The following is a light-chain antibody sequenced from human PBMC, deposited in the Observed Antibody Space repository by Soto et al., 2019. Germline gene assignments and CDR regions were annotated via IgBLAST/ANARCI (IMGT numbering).Light chain of an antibody. J-gene: IGKJ2*01. CDR3: QQTYSPPFT. CDR2: GAF. Sequence: IQMTQSPSSLSASVGDRVTITCRASHTFSSFLNWYQQKRGKPPTLLIYGAFNLRSGVPSRFAGSGGGADFRLTISSLQPGDFATYYCQQTYSPPFTFGQGTSLELK. V-gene: IGKV1-39*01. CDR1: HTFSSF.